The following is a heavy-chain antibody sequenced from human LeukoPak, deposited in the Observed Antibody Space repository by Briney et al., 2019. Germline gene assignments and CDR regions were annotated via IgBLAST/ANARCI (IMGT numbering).Heavy chain of an antibody. Sequence: SETLSLTCTVSGGSISSYYRSWIRQPPGKGLEWIGYIYYSGSTNYNPSLNSRVTISVDTSKNQFSLKLSSVTAADTAVYYCARHGSSWQTFDYWGQGTLVTVSS. D-gene: IGHD6-13*01. CDR3: ARHGSSWQTFDY. CDR2: IYYSGST. CDR1: GGSISSYY. V-gene: IGHV4-59*01. J-gene: IGHJ4*02.